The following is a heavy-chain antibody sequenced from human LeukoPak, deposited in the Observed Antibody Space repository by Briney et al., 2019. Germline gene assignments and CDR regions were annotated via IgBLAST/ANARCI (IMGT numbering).Heavy chain of an antibody. CDR3: ATFEDIVVVVAAMGGTYFDY. CDR2: IYTSGST. CDR1: GGSISSGSYY. D-gene: IGHD2-15*01. V-gene: IGHV4-61*02. J-gene: IGHJ4*02. Sequence: SETLSLTCTVSGGSISSGSYYWSWIRQPAGKGLEWIGRIYTSGSTNYNPSLKSRVTISVDTSKNQFSLKLSSVTAADTAVYYCATFEDIVVVVAAMGGTYFDYWGQGTLVTVSS.